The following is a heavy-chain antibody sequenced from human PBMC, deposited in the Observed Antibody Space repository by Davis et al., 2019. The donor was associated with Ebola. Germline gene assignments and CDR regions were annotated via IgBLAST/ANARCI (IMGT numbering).Heavy chain of an antibody. Sequence: GSLRLSCAVYGGSFSGYYWSWIRQPPGKGLEWIGEINHSGSTNYNPSLKSRVTISVDTSKNQFSLKLSSVTAADTAVYYCARHYSGSGSYYTHYGMDVWGQGTTVTVSS. J-gene: IGHJ6*02. CDR1: GGSFSGYY. CDR2: INHSGST. CDR3: ARHYSGSGSYYTHYGMDV. V-gene: IGHV4-34*01. D-gene: IGHD3-10*01.